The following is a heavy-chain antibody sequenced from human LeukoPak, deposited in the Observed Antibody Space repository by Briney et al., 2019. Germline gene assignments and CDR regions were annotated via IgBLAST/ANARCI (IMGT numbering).Heavy chain of an antibody. D-gene: IGHD6-19*01. Sequence: PGGSLRLSCAASGFTFSSYWMSWVRQAPGKGLEWVANIKQDGSEKYYMDSVKGRFTISRDNAKNSLYLQMNSLRAEDTAVYSCASPPYSSGWYGVWGQGTLVTVSS. CDR1: GFTFSSYW. V-gene: IGHV3-7*01. CDR3: ASPPYSSGWYGV. J-gene: IGHJ4*02. CDR2: IKQDGSEK.